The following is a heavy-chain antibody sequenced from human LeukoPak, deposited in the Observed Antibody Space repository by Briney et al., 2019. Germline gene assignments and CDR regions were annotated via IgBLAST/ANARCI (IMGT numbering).Heavy chain of an antibody. CDR2: INSDGSFT. D-gene: IGHD3-22*01. CDR1: GFTLSRYW. J-gene: IGHJ4*02. CDR3: ARDPNYDSSGYPFDY. V-gene: IGHV3-74*01. Sequence: GGSLRLPCAASGFTLSRYWMHWVRQAPGKGLVWVSRINSDGSFTTYADSVEGRFTISRDNAKNTLYLQMNSLRADDTAVYYCARDPNYDSSGYPFDYWGQGTLVTVSS.